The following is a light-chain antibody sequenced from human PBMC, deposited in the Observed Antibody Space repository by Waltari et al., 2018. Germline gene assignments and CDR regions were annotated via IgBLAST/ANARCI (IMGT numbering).Light chain of an antibody. CDR1: QTITNY. CDR2: AAS. J-gene: IGKJ1*01. CDR3: QQSYSTPWT. Sequence: DIQMTQSPSSLSASVGDRVTLTCRASQTITNYINWYQQKSGKAPKLLIYAASSLQSGVPSRFSGSGSGTDFTLTITSLQPEDFATYHCQQSYSTPWTFGQGTKVEIK. V-gene: IGKV1-39*01.